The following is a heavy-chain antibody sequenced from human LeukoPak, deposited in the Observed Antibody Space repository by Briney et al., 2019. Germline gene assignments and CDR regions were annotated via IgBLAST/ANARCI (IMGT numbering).Heavy chain of an antibody. V-gene: IGHV1-69*01. Sequence: SVKVSCKASGGTFNNYAISWVRQAPGQGLEWMGGIIPILGTTNYAQKFKGRVTITADESTSIVYMELSSLRSVDTALYYCARAPYSSGGSTNSSYYYFLDVWGKGTTVTVSS. CDR1: GGTFNNYA. CDR3: ARAPYSSGGSTNSSYYYFLDV. J-gene: IGHJ6*03. D-gene: IGHD6-19*01. CDR2: IIPILGTT.